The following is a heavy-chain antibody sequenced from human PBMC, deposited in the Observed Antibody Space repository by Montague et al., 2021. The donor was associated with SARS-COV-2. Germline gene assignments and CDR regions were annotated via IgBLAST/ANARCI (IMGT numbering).Heavy chain of an antibody. J-gene: IGHJ6*02. CDR3: AKDFMSLMVYAMVYYYYGMDV. Sequence: PLRLSCAASGFTFSSYGMHWVRQAPGKGLEWVAVISYDGSNKYYADSVKGRFTISRDNSKNTLYLQMNSLRAEDTAVYYCAKDFMSLMVYAMVYYYYGMDVWGQGTTVTVSS. CDR2: ISYDGSNK. D-gene: IGHD2-8*01. CDR1: GFTFSSYG. V-gene: IGHV3-30*18.